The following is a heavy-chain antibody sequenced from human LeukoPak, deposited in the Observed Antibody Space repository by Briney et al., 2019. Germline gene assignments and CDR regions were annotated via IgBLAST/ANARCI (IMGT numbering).Heavy chain of an antibody. D-gene: IGHD6-13*01. V-gene: IGHV3-30*18. CDR1: GFTFSSYG. CDR3: AKRFASSSSWYTADY. CDR2: ISYDGSNK. J-gene: IGHJ4*02. Sequence: GGSLRLSCAASGFTFSSYGMHWVRQAPGKGLEWVAVISYDGSNKYYADSVKGRFTISRDNSKNTLYLQMNSLRAEDTAVYYCAKRFASSSSWYTADYWGQGTLVTVSS.